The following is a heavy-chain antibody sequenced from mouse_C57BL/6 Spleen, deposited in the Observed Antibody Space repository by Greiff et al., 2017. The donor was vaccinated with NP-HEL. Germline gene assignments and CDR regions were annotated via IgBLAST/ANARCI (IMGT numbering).Heavy chain of an antibody. CDR3: TSYDGYSMDY. V-gene: IGHV1-15*01. J-gene: IGHJ4*01. CDR2: IDPETGGT. D-gene: IGHD2-3*01. CDR1: SYTFTDYE. Sequence: QVQLQQSGAELVRPGASVTLSCKASSYTFTDYEMHWVKQTPVHGLEWIGAIDPETGGTAYNQKFKGKAILTADKSSSTAYMELRSLTSEDSAVYYCTSYDGYSMDYWGQGTSVTVSS.